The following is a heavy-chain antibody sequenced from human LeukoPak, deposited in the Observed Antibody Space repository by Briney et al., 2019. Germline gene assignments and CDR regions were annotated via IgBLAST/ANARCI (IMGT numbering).Heavy chain of an antibody. CDR1: GGSISSGGYY. CDR3: ARDRRTVTSRRPAVTYYYGMDV. Sequence: SETLSLTCTVSGGSISSGGYYWSWIRQHPGKGLEWIGYIYYSGSTYYNPSLKSRVTISVDTSKNQFSLKLSSVTAADTAVYYCARDRRTVTSRRPAVTYYYGMDVWGQGTTVTVSS. D-gene: IGHD4-17*01. V-gene: IGHV4-31*03. CDR2: IYYSGST. J-gene: IGHJ6*02.